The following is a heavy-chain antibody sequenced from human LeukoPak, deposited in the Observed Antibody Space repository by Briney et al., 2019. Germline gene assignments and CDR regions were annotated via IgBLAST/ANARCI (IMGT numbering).Heavy chain of an antibody. J-gene: IGHJ4*01. CDR3: ARGVAGRIRTTRLFDY. V-gene: IGHV4-59*01. CDR1: GGSMSTSY. CDR2: THNSGST. Sequence: SETVSLTCTVSGGSMSTSYWTWIRQAPGKGLEWIGYTHNSGSTNYNPSLKSRVVTSIDTSKNQFSLKVTSVTAADTAVYYCARGVAGRIRTTRLFDYWGQGTLITVSS. D-gene: IGHD6-19*01.